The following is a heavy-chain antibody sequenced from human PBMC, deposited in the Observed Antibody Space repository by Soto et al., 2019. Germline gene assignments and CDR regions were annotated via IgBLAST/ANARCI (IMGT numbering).Heavy chain of an antibody. V-gene: IGHV3-7*01. Sequence: EVQLVESGGGLVQPGGSLRLSCAASGFTFSSYWMSWVRQAPGKGLEWVANIKQDGSEKYYVDSVKGRFTISRDNAKNSLDLQMNSLRVEDTAVYYCVRYYDGSGSNDGFQIWGQGTMVTVSS. CDR3: VRYYDGSGSNDGFQI. D-gene: IGHD3-22*01. CDR2: IKQDGSEK. J-gene: IGHJ3*02. CDR1: GFTFSSYW.